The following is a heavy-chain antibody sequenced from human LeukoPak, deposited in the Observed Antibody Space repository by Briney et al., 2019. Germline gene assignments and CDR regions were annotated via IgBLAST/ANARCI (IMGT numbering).Heavy chain of an antibody. V-gene: IGHV3-23*01. CDR1: GFTFSSYA. D-gene: IGHD6-13*01. CDR2: ISGSGGST. J-gene: IGHJ4*02. CDR3: AKTSRRAAGINLYFDY. Sequence: GGSLRLSCAASGFTFSSYAMSWVRQAPGKGLEWVSAISGSGGSTYYADSVKGRFTISRDNSKNTLYLQMNSLRAEDTAVYYCAKTSRRAAGINLYFDYWGQGTLVTVSS.